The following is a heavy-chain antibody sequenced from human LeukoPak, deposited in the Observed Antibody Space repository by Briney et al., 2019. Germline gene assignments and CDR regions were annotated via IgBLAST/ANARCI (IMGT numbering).Heavy chain of an antibody. CDR3: ARGPVTPIQNWFDP. CDR2: INPNSGDT. J-gene: IGHJ5*02. V-gene: IGHV1-2*06. D-gene: IGHD4-17*01. CDR1: GYTFTDHY. Sequence: ASVKVSCKASGYTFTDHYIHWVRQAPGQGLEWMGRINPNSGDTNFAQKFQGRVTMTRDTSISTAFMGLNILRSDDTAVYYCARGPVTPIQNWFDPWGQGTLVIVS.